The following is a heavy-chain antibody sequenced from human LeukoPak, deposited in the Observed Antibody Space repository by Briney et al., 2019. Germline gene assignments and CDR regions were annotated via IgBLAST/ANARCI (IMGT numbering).Heavy chain of an antibody. D-gene: IGHD2-2*01. CDR3: AKDIVVVPAAIRGLPYYYYGMDV. J-gene: IGHJ6*02. CDR1: GFTVSSNY. V-gene: IGHV3-23*01. Sequence: PGGSLRLSCAASGFTVSSNYMSWVRQAPGKGLEWVSAISGSGGSTYYADSVKGRFTISRDNSKNTLYLQMNSLRAEDTAVYYCAKDIVVVPAAIRGLPYYYYGMDVWGQGTTVTVSS. CDR2: ISGSGGST.